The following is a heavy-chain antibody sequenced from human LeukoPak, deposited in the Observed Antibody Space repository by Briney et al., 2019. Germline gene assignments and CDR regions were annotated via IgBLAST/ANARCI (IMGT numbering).Heavy chain of an antibody. CDR3: AKITVATTPNY. V-gene: IGHV3-23*01. J-gene: IGHJ4*02. Sequence: SGGSLRLSCAASGLTFSSYAMNWVRQASGKGLEWVSGITDNGRKTYYADSVKGRFSISRDNSKNTLYPQMSDLRAEDTAVYYCAKITVATTPNYWGQGTLVTVSS. D-gene: IGHD3-10*01. CDR2: ITDNGRKT. CDR1: GLTFSSYA.